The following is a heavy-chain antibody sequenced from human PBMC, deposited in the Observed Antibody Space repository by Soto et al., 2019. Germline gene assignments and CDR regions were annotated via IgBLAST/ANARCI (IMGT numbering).Heavy chain of an antibody. J-gene: IGHJ4*02. D-gene: IGHD6-19*01. CDR3: ARIPHLSGWEGFDY. CDR2: IFSHDEK. CDR1: GFSLSIAGMG. Sequence: QVTLKESGPVLLKPTETLTLTCTVSGFSLSIAGMGVSWVRQPPGKALEWLAHIFSHDEKSYNTSLKSRLTISKDSSRGQVVLTITNMDPLDTATYYCARIPHLSGWEGFDYWGQGTLVTVSS. V-gene: IGHV2-26*01.